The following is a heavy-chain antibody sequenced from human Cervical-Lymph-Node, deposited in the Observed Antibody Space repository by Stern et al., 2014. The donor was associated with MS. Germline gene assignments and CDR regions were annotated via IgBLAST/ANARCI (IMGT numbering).Heavy chain of an antibody. J-gene: IGHJ2*01. CDR2: KYYRGGT. CDR3: ARTLTTEPLNDWYIDI. CDR1: GVSFSSVGNY. Sequence: QVQLQESGPGLVKPSQTLSLTCAVSGVSFSSVGNYWSWIRQHPGKGLEWIGGKYYRGGTYSNPSLKSRVTISIDTSKNEFSLKLTSVTAADTAVYYCARTLTTEPLNDWYIDIWGRGTLVAVSS. D-gene: IGHD1-14*01. V-gene: IGHV4-31*11.